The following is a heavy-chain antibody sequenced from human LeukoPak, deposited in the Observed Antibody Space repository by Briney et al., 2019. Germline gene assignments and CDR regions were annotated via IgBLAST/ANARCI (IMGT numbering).Heavy chain of an antibody. Sequence: SGGSLRLSCAASGFTFSSDCMNWVRQAPGKGLEWVSSISSTGSYIYYRDSVKGRFTISRDNAKNSLYLQMNSLRAEDTAVYYCARGSPENIATRPTILDCWGQGTLVTVSS. V-gene: IGHV3-21*01. CDR2: ISSTGSYI. CDR1: GFTFSSDC. CDR3: ARGSPENIATRPTILDC. J-gene: IGHJ4*02. D-gene: IGHD6-6*01.